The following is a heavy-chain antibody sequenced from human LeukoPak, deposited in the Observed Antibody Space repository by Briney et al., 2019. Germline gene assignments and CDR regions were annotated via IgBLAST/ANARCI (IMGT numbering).Heavy chain of an antibody. CDR3: ARGPHLWLVRGVSAWFDP. CDR1: GGSFSGYY. Sequence: SETLSLTCAAYGGSFSGYYWSWIRQPPGKGLEWIGEINHSGSTNYNPSLKSRVTISVDTSKNQFSLKLSSVTAADTAVYYCARGPHLWLVRGVSAWFDPWGQGTLVTVSS. D-gene: IGHD3-10*01. CDR2: INHSGST. J-gene: IGHJ5*02. V-gene: IGHV4-34*01.